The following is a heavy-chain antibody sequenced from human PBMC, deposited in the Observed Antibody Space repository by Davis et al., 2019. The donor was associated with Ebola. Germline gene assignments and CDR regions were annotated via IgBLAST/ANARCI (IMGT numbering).Heavy chain of an antibody. CDR3: SGLPYYYGMDV. CDR1: GGSFSGYY. J-gene: IGHJ6*02. Sequence: SETLSLTCAVYGGSFSGYYWSWIRQPPGKGLEWIGEINHSGSTNYNPSLKSRVTISVDKSKNQFSLKLSSVTAADTAVYYCSGLPYYYGMDVWGQGTTVTVSS. V-gene: IGHV4-34*01. D-gene: IGHD5-12*01. CDR2: INHSGST.